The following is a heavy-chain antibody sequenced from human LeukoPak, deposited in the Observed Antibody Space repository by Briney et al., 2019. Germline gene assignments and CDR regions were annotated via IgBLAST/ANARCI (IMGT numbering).Heavy chain of an antibody. Sequence: PSETLSLTCTVSGGSISSSSYYWGWIRQPPGKGLEWIGSIYYSGSTYYNPSLKSRVTISVDTSKNQFSLKLSSVTAADTAVYYCARNQYGSGSNLFDPWGQGTLVTVSS. CDR2: IYYSGST. V-gene: IGHV4-39*01. CDR3: ARNQYGSGSNLFDP. CDR1: GGSISSSSYY. J-gene: IGHJ5*02. D-gene: IGHD3-10*01.